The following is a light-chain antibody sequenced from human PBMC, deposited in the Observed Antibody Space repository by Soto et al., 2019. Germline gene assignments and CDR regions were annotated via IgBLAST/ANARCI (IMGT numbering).Light chain of an antibody. CDR2: AAS. V-gene: IGKV1-6*01. CDR1: QTISSG. Sequence: SQKTHSPSTLSASVGDRVTITRLASQTISSGLAWYQQKPGKAPKLLIYAASSLQSGVPSRFSGSGSGTDFTLTISSLQAEDFATYYCLQDYNCPRTFGQGTKVDI. CDR3: LQDYNCPRT. J-gene: IGKJ1*01.